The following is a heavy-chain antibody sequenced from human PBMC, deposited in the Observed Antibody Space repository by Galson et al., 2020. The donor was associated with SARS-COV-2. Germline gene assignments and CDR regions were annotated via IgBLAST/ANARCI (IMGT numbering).Heavy chain of an antibody. CDR3: ARPASGSYSSWFDP. J-gene: IGHJ5*02. CDR1: GFTFSSYA. V-gene: IGHV3-30*04. D-gene: IGHD1-26*01. Sequence: LSCAASGFTFSSYAMPRVRQAPAQGLEREAVISYDGSNKYYEDSVKGRFTISRDNSKNTLYLQMNSLRAEDTAVYYCARPASGSYSSWFDPWGQGTLVTVSS. CDR2: ISYDGSNK.